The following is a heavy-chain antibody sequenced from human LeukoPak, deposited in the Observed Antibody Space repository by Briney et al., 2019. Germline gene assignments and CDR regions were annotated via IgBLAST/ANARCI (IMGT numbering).Heavy chain of an antibody. Sequence: PSETLSLTCGVYGGSISGYYWSWIRQPPGKGLEWIGEINHSGSTNYNPSLKSRVTISIDTSKNQFSLKLNSVTAADTAVYYCARRPIGGMDVWGQGTTVTASS. CDR3: ARRPIGGMDV. V-gene: IGHV4-34*01. CDR2: INHSGST. J-gene: IGHJ6*02. D-gene: IGHD3-10*01. CDR1: GGSISGYY.